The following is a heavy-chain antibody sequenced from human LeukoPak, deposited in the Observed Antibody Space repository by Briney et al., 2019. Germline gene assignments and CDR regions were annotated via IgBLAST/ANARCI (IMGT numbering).Heavy chain of an antibody. CDR1: GGSFSGYY. CDR3: ARTGFNVDTAAIYFDY. J-gene: IGHJ4*02. V-gene: IGHV4-34*01. CDR2: INHSGST. Sequence: PSETLSLTCAVYGGSFSGYYWSWIRQPPGKGLEWIGEINHSGSTNYNPSLKSRVTISVDTSKNQFSLKLSSVTAADTAVYYCARTGFNVDTAAIYFDYWGQGTLVTVSS. D-gene: IGHD5-18*01.